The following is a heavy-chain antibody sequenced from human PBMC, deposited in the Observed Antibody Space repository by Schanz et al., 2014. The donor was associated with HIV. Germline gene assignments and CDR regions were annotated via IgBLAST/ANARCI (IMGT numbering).Heavy chain of an antibody. CDR1: GFTFNSYG. CDR2: ISYNGSRK. CDR3: VRLMSSDYDFYHYGMDV. D-gene: IGHD4-17*01. J-gene: IGHJ6*02. V-gene: IGHV3-30*03. Sequence: QVQLVESGGGVVQPGRSLRVSCAASGFTFNSYGMHWVRQAPGKGLEWEAVISYNGSRKHFADSVKGRFTISRDNSKNTLYLQMKSLRPEDTAVYYCVRLMSSDYDFYHYGMDVWGQGTTVIVSS.